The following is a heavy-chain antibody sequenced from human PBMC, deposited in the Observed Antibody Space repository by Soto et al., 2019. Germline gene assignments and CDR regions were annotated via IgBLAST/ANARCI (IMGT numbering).Heavy chain of an antibody. CDR3: ARDRDWNLDY. J-gene: IGHJ4*02. D-gene: IGHD2-21*02. V-gene: IGHV1-18*01. CDR2: ISTDEGNT. Sequence: ASVKVSCKASGYSFTTYGMTWVRQAPGQGLEWMGWISTDEGNTKYAQNFQSRATLTTDTSTSTAYMELRSLRSDDTAVYYCARDRDWNLDYWGQGTLVTVSS. CDR1: GYSFTTYG.